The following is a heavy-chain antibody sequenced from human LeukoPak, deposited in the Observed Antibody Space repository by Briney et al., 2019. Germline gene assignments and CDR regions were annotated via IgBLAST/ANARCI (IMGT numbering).Heavy chain of an antibody. Sequence: GGSLRLSCAASGLTVTSNHMSWVRQAPGKGLEWVSLIKSEGTTDNSDSVKGGFTISRDNSKNTLFLQMNSLRVEDTAVYYCARLRRGYWGRGTPVTVSS. CDR2: IKSEGTT. V-gene: IGHV3-53*01. CDR1: GLTVTSNH. CDR3: ARLRRGY. J-gene: IGHJ4*02.